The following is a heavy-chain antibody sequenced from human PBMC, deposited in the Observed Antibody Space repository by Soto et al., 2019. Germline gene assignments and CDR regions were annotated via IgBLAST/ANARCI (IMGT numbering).Heavy chain of an antibody. CDR3: AIENDYSIIESNWFDA. V-gene: IGHV3-23*01. Sequence: EVILLESGGHLVAPGESLRLSCVASGFSFSSSALTWVRQAPGKGLEWVADISGQGGTTYYADSMKGRFIISRDNSKNKLSLQMTSLRVEDTAVYYCAIENDYSIIESNWFDAWGPGTLVTVSS. CDR2: ISGQGGTT. CDR1: GFSFSSSA. D-gene: IGHD4-4*01. J-gene: IGHJ5*02.